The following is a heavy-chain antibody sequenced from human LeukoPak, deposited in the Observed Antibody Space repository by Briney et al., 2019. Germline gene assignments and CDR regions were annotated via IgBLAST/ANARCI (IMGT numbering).Heavy chain of an antibody. CDR1: GFTFSSYA. D-gene: IGHD2-2*01. Sequence: GGSLRLSCAASGFTFSSYAMSWVRQAPGKGLEWVSAISGSGGSTYYADSAKGRFTISRDNSKNTLYLQMNSLRAEDTAVYYCAKIKDIVVVPAPYDYWGQGTLVTVSS. J-gene: IGHJ4*02. CDR2: ISGSGGST. V-gene: IGHV3-23*01. CDR3: AKIKDIVVVPAPYDY.